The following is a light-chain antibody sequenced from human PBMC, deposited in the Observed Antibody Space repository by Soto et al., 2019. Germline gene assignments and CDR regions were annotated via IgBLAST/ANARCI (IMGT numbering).Light chain of an antibody. CDR3: SSYTSSSTLGV. CDR2: DVS. V-gene: IGLV2-14*01. Sequence: QSALTQPASVSGSPGQPITIYCTGTSSDVGGYNYVSWYQQHPGKAPKLMIYDVSNRPSGVSNRFSGSKSGNTASLTISGLQAEDEADYYCSSYTSSSTLGVFGTGTKLTVL. CDR1: SSDVGGYNY. J-gene: IGLJ1*01.